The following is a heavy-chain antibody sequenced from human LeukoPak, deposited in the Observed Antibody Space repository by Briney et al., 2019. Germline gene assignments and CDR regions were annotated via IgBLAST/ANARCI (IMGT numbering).Heavy chain of an antibody. J-gene: IGHJ4*02. D-gene: IGHD4-17*01. CDR2: IYNSGST. CDR3: AREGGTVTTPYFDY. Sequence: SETLSLTCTVSGGSFNSGDYYWSWIRQHPGKGLEWIGYIYNSGSTYYNPSLKSRVTISVDTSKNQSSLKLSSVTAADTAVYYCAREGGTVTTPYFDYWGQGTLVTVSS. V-gene: IGHV4-31*03. CDR1: GGSFNSGDYY.